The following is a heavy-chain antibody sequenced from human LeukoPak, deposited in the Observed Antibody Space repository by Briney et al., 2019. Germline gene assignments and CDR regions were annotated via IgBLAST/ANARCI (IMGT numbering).Heavy chain of an antibody. J-gene: IGHJ4*02. CDR1: GGSISSGDYY. D-gene: IGHD5-12*01. Sequence: SETLSPTCTVSGGSISSGDYYWSWIRQPPGKGLEWIGYIYYSGSTYYNPSLKSRVTISVDTSKNQFSLKLSSVTAADTAVYYCARFERGYSGSEGIDYWGQGTLVTVSS. CDR2: IYYSGST. V-gene: IGHV4-30-4*01. CDR3: ARFERGYSGSEGIDY.